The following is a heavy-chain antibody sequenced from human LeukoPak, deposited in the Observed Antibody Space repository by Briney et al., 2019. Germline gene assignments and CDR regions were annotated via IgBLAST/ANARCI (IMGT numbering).Heavy chain of an antibody. V-gene: IGHV4-59*08. Sequence: SETLSLTCTVSGGSISSYYWSWIRQPPGKGLEWIGYIYYSGSTNYNPSLKSRVTISVDTSKNQFSLKLSSVTAADTAVYYCGRLLRINWFGPWGQGTLVTVSS. CDR2: IYYSGST. CDR1: GGSISSYY. D-gene: IGHD3-16*01. J-gene: IGHJ5*02. CDR3: GRLLRINWFGP.